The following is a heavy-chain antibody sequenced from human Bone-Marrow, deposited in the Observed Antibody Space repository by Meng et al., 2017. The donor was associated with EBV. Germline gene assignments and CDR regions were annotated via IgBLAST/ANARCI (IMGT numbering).Heavy chain of an antibody. CDR2: ISAYNAHT. CDR1: GYTFTSYG. D-gene: IGHD3-10*01. V-gene: IGHV1-18*01. CDR3: ARDADYGSGSYGVLIDY. Sequence: VTLWQTGTEGQKPGASVKVSCKASGYTFTSYGISWVRQAPGQGLEWMGWISAYNAHTNYAQKLQGRVTMTTDTSTRTTYMELRSLRSDDTAVYYCARDADYGSGSYGVLIDYWGQGTLVTVSS. J-gene: IGHJ4*02.